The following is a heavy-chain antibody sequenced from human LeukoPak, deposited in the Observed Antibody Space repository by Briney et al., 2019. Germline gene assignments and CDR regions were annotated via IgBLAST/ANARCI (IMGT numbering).Heavy chain of an antibody. V-gene: IGHV3-23*01. CDR1: GFTLSSYG. Sequence: GGSLRLSCAASGFTLSSYGMSWVRRAPAKGLEWVSTLSASGDSTYYVDSVKGRFTISRDNSKNTLYLQMDSLRAEDTAVYYCAKGECSDNNCYFVNWGQGTLVTVSS. CDR2: LSASGDST. D-gene: IGHD1-20*01. CDR3: AKGECSDNNCYFVN. J-gene: IGHJ4*02.